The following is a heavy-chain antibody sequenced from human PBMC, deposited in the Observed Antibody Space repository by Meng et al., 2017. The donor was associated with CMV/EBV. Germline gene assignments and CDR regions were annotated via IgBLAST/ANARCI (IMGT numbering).Heavy chain of an antibody. D-gene: IGHD2-21*01. Sequence: RWVDSWGSVVPPGSARGLSLAASDFTFSAIYLSWIRQAQWKGLEWVSVIYSGGSTYYAYSVKGRFTISRDNSKNTLYLQMNSLRAEDTAVYYCARGNIVGDYWGQGTLVTVSP. CDR2: IYSGGST. CDR3: ARGNIVGDY. J-gene: IGHJ4*02. V-gene: IGHV3-66*01. CDR1: DFTFSAIY.